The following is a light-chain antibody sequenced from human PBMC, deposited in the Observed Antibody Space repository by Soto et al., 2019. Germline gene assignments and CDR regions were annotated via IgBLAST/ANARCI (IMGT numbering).Light chain of an antibody. CDR2: DVT. J-gene: IGLJ1*01. Sequence: QSALTQPVSVSGSPGQSITISCTGTSSDVGGYDYVSWYQQHPGKAPKLMIYDVTNRPSGVSNRFSGSKSGNTASLTISGLQAEDEADYYCISYASINTYVFGTGTKVTVL. CDR3: ISYASINTYV. CDR1: SSDVGGYDY. V-gene: IGLV2-14*01.